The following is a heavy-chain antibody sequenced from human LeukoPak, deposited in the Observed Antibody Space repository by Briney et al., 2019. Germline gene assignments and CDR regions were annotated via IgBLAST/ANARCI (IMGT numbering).Heavy chain of an antibody. V-gene: IGHV4-39*07. CDR3: ARDSSVVTAVFDY. CDR1: GGSISSGSYY. D-gene: IGHD2-21*02. J-gene: IGHJ4*02. Sequence: SETLSLTCTVSGGSISSGSYYWDWIRQPPGKGLEWIGTISYSGNTYSNPSLKSRLTISVDTSKNQFSLKLSSVTAADTAVYYCARDSSVVTAVFDYWGQGALATVSS. CDR2: ISYSGNT.